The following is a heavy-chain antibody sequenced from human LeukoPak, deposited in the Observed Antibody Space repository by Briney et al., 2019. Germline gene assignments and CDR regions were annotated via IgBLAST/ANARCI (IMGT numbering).Heavy chain of an antibody. CDR1: GYTFTGYY. V-gene: IGHV1-18*04. Sequence: GASVKVSCKASGYTFTGYYMHWVRQAPGQGLEWMGWISTYNGNTNYAQKFQGRVTMTTDTSTSTAYMELRSLRSDDTAVYYCARDTSEWSMDYWGQGTLVTVSS. D-gene: IGHD3-3*01. CDR2: ISTYNGNT. CDR3: ARDTSEWSMDY. J-gene: IGHJ4*02.